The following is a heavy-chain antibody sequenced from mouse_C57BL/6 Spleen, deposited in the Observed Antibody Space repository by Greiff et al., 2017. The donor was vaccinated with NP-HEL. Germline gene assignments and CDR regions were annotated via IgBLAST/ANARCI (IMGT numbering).Heavy chain of an antibody. CDR3: AREGNYEDDY. D-gene: IGHD2-1*01. V-gene: IGHV1-22*01. CDR2: INPNNGGT. J-gene: IGHJ2*01. Sequence: VQLQQSGPELVKPGASVKMSCKASGYTFTDYNMHWVKQSHGKSLEWIGYINPNNGGTSYNQKFKGKATLTVNKSSSTAYMELRRLTSEDSAVYYCAREGNYEDDYWGQGTTLTVSS. CDR1: GYTFTDYN.